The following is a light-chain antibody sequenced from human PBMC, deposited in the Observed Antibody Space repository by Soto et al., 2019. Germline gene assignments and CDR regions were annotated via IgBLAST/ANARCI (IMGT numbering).Light chain of an antibody. CDR1: QSVSRN. CDR2: GAS. V-gene: IGKV3-15*01. J-gene: IGKJ4*01. Sequence: EIVMTQPPATLPVSPGERATLSCRASQSVSRNLAWYQQKPGQAPRLLIYGASSRAPGIPDRFSGSGSGTEFTLTISSLQSEDSAVYYCQQYENWPQLTFGGGTKVDIK. CDR3: QQYENWPQLT.